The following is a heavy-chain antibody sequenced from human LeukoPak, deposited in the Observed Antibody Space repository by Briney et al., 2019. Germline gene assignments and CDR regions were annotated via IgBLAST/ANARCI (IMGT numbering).Heavy chain of an antibody. CDR3: AKGDYYDSRGAFDI. J-gene: IGHJ3*02. CDR2: IWFDGSNK. D-gene: IGHD3-22*01. Sequence: GGSLRLSCTASGFTFSSYGTHWVRQAPGKGLEWVAVIWFDGSNKYYADSVKGRFTISRDNSKNTLYLQMNSLRAEDTAVYYCAKGDYYDSRGAFDIWGQGTMVTVSS. CDR1: GFTFSSYG. V-gene: IGHV3-33*06.